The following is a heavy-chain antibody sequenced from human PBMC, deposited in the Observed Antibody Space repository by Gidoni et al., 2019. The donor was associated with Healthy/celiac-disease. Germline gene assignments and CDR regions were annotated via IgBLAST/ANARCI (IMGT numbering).Heavy chain of an antibody. J-gene: IGHJ6*02. D-gene: IGHD4-17*01. Sequence: EVQLLESGGGLVQPGGSLRLSCAASGFTFSSYAMSWVRQAPGKGLEWVSAISGSGGSTYYADSVKGRFTISRDNSKNTLYLQMNSLRAEDTAVYYCAKTMTDYPYYYYGMDVWGQGTTVTVSS. CDR2: ISGSGGST. CDR1: GFTFSSYA. V-gene: IGHV3-23*01. CDR3: AKTMTDYPYYYYGMDV.